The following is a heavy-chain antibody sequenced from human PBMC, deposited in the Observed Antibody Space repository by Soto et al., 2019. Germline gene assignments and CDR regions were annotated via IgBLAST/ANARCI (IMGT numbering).Heavy chain of an antibody. V-gene: IGHV5-51*01. CDR1: GYSFTSYW. J-gene: IGHJ6*02. Sequence: GESLKISCKGSGYSFTSYWIGWVRQMPGKGLEWMGIIYPGDSDTRYSPSFQGQVTISADKSISTAYLQWSSPKASATALYYCARSYSSSWCENPDPTKIYSGMDVWGQGTTDTVSS. CDR2: IYPGDSDT. CDR3: ARSYSSSWCENPDPTKIYSGMDV. D-gene: IGHD6-13*01.